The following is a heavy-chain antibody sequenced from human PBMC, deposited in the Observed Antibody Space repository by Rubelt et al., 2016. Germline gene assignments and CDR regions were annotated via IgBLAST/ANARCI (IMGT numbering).Heavy chain of an antibody. CDR2: IYHSGSGSA. Sequence: QLQLQESGPRLAKASETLSLTCNVSGGSIDARDYYWGWVRQPPGKGLEWIANIYHSGSGSAYSNPSLMSLVTISVDTSKNQFSLKMQSVTAADTAVYYCARHLSASYNRKFFDDWGQGILVTVSS. CDR3: ARHLSASYNRKFFDD. J-gene: IGHJ4*02. V-gene: IGHV4-39*01. D-gene: IGHD1-26*01. CDR1: GGSIDARDYY.